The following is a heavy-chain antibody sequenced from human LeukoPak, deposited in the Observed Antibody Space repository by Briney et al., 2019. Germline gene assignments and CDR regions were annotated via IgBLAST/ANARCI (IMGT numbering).Heavy chain of an antibody. CDR1: GFTFSSYS. J-gene: IGHJ4*02. CDR2: ISSSSSYI. CDR3: AREGPGMGMLGEYYFDY. V-gene: IGHV3-21*01. D-gene: IGHD3-10*02. Sequence: GGSLRLSCAASGFTFSSYSMNWVRQAPGKGLEWVSSISSSSSYIYYADSVKGRFTISRDNAKNSLYLQMNSLRAEDTAVYYCAREGPGMGMLGEYYFDYWGQGTLVTVSS.